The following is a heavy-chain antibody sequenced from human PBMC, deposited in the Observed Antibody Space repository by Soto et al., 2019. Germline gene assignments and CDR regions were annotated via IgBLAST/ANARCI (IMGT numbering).Heavy chain of an antibody. Sequence: AASVKVSCKASGGTFSSYAISWVRQAPGQGLEWMGGIIPIFGTTNYAQKFQGRVTITADKSTSTAYMELSSLRSEDTAVYYCARNTDSSGYYYPWFDPWGQGTLVTVSS. CDR1: GGTFSSYA. V-gene: IGHV1-69*06. J-gene: IGHJ5*02. D-gene: IGHD3-22*01. CDR2: IIPIFGTT. CDR3: ARNTDSSGYYYPWFDP.